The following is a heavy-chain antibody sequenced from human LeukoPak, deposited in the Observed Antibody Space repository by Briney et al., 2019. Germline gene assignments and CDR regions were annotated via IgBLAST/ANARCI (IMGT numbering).Heavy chain of an antibody. CDR2: ITSSGTYT. Sequence: GGSLRLSCADSGFTFSNYNMNWVRQAPGKAMEWVSSITSSGTYTFYADSVKGRFTISRDNAKNSLYLQMDSLGPEDTAVYFCARQLYVSGSYYAPMDVWGKGTTVTISS. J-gene: IGHJ6*03. D-gene: IGHD3-10*01. CDR3: ARQLYVSGSYYAPMDV. CDR1: GFTFSNYN. V-gene: IGHV3-21*01.